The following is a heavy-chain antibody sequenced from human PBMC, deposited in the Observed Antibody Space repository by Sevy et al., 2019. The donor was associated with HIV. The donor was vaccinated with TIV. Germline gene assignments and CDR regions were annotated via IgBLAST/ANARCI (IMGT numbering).Heavy chain of an antibody. CDR3: ARHGGSYSWVDY. D-gene: IGHD1-26*01. V-gene: IGHV1-2*02. J-gene: IGHJ4*02. CDR2: INPKSGGT. CDR1: GYTFTGYY. Sequence: ASVKVSFKASGYTFTGYYMHWVRQAPGQGLEWMGWINPKSGGTNYAQKFQGRVTMTRDTSISTAYMELSRLRADDTAVYYCARHGGSYSWVDYWGQGPLVTVSS.